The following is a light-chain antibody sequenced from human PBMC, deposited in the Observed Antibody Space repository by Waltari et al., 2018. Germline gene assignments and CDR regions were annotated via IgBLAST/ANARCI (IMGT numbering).Light chain of an antibody. J-gene: IGKJ4*02. CDR2: DTS. CDR1: QYVNIRY. V-gene: IGKV3-20*01. Sequence: EIVLTQSPGTLSLSPGEGATLSCRASQYVNIRYLVWYQQKPGQAPRLLIYDTSTRAAGIPDRFSGSGSGRDFTLTISRLEPEDFAVYYCQQDDTLPRVTFGGGTKVEIK. CDR3: QQDDTLPRVT.